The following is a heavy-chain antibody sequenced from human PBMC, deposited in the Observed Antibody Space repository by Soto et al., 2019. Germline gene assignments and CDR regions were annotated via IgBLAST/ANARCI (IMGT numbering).Heavy chain of an antibody. Sequence: QVQLQQWGAGLLKPSETLSLTCPVYGGSFSGYYWSWIRQPPGKGLEWIGEINHSGSTNYNPSLKSRVTISVDTSKNQFSLKLSSVTAADTAVYYCAMGDSGSYFGTDYWGQGTLVTVSS. J-gene: IGHJ4*02. CDR1: GGSFSGYY. CDR2: INHSGST. CDR3: AMGDSGSYFGTDY. D-gene: IGHD1-26*01. V-gene: IGHV4-34*01.